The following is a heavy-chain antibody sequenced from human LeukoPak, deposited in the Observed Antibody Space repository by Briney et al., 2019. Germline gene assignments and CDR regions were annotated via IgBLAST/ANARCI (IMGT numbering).Heavy chain of an antibody. Sequence: GGSLRLSCAASGFTFSSYAMSWVRQAPGKGLEWVSGISWNSGSIGYADSVKGRFTISRDNAKNSLYLQMNSLRAEDMGLYYCAKASSLGWFDYWGQGTLVTVSS. J-gene: IGHJ4*02. CDR3: AKASSLGWFDY. CDR1: GFTFSSYA. CDR2: ISWNSGSI. V-gene: IGHV3-9*03. D-gene: IGHD6-19*01.